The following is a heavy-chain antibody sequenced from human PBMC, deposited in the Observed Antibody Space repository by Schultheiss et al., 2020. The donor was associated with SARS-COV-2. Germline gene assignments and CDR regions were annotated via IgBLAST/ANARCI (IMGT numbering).Heavy chain of an antibody. J-gene: IGHJ4*02. Sequence: GGSLRLSCAASGFTFGTYNMHWVRQAPGKGLEFVASIRSSGRDIYYADSMQGRFTISRENSKNTLYLQMNSLRAEDTAVYYCARVALLDSHYYDSSGPDYWGQGTLVTVSS. CDR2: IRSSGRDI. D-gene: IGHD3-22*01. CDR1: GFTFGTYN. V-gene: IGHV3-21*01. CDR3: ARVALLDSHYYDSSGPDY.